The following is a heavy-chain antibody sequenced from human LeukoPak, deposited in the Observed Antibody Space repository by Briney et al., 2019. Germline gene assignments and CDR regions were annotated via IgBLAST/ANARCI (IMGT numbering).Heavy chain of an antibody. V-gene: IGHV1-69*01. CDR3: AGMVVRGVIYPSKWFDP. Sequence: GSSVKVSCKASGGTFSSYAISWVRQAPGQGLEWMGGIIPIFGTANYAQKFQGRVTITADESTSTAYVELSSLRSEDTAVYYCAGMVVRGVIYPSKWFDPWGQGTLVTVSS. CDR1: GGTFSSYA. CDR2: IIPIFGTA. J-gene: IGHJ5*02. D-gene: IGHD3-10*01.